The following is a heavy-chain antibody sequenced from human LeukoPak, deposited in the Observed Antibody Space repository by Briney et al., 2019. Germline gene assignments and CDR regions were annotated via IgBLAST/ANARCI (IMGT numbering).Heavy chain of an antibody. CDR2: IIPILGIA. J-gene: IGHJ4*02. CDR3: ARAGYYFDY. Sequence: SVKVSCKASGGTFSSYAIRWVRQAPGQGLQWLGRIIPILGIANYAQKFQGRVTITADKSTSTAYMELSSLRSEETAVYYRARAGYYFDYWGQGTLVTVSS. V-gene: IGHV1-69*04. CDR1: GGTFSSYA.